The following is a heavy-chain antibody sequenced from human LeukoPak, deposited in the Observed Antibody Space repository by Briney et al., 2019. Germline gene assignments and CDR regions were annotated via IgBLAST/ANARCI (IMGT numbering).Heavy chain of an antibody. CDR2: IYYSGST. CDR3: ARARRFLEWLLYNWFDP. V-gene: IGHV4-59*12. J-gene: IGHJ5*02. D-gene: IGHD3-3*01. Sequence: PSETLSLTCTVSGGSISSYYWSWIRQPPGKGLEWIGYIYYSGSTNYNPSLKSRVTISVDTSKNQFSLKLSSVTAADTAVYYCARARRFLEWLLYNWFDPWGQGTLVTVSS. CDR1: GGSISSYY.